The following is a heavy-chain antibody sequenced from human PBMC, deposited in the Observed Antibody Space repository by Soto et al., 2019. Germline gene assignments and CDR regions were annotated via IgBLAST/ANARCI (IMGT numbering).Heavy chain of an antibody. CDR1: GFTFSSYA. Sequence: EVQLLESGGGLVQPGGSLRLSCAASGFTFSSYAMSWVRQTPGKGLEWVSAISYTGGSTYYADSVKGRFTISRDNSKNTLYLPMNSLLAEDTAVYYWAKGGGNGYRYFDYWGQGNLVTVSS. J-gene: IGHJ4*02. CDR2: ISYTGGST. V-gene: IGHV3-23*01. D-gene: IGHD5-12*01. CDR3: AKGGGNGYRYFDY.